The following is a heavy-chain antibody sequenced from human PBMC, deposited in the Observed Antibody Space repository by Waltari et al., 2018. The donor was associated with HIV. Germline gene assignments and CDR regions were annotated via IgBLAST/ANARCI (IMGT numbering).Heavy chain of an antibody. Sequence: QVQLVESGGGVVQPGRSLRLSCEASGFTFSDNGMHWVRQAPDKGRGWVAVISYDGSQKYYADSVRGRFTVSRDNSKNTLYVLMNSLRPEDTAVYYCARDHVGGSTSLFAFDLWGQGTKVTVSS. CDR3: ARDHVGGSTSLFAFDL. CDR2: ISYDGSQK. D-gene: IGHD1-26*01. J-gene: IGHJ3*01. CDR1: GFTFSDNG. V-gene: IGHV3-30*03.